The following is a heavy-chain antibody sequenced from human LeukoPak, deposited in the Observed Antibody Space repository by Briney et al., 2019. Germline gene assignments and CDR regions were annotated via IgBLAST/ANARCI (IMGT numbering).Heavy chain of an antibody. CDR1: GFPFRAYD. V-gene: IGHV3-30*02. Sequence: PGGSLRLSCLGSGFPFRAYDMHWVRQAPGKGPEWVAHIQDEGISKTYGDSVKGRFAISRDNSKNTVYLDVASLTVADTALYYCAKARDSANYYFDSWGHGTLVIVSS. J-gene: IGHJ4*01. CDR3: AKARDSANYYFDS. D-gene: IGHD1-26*01. CDR2: IQDEGISK.